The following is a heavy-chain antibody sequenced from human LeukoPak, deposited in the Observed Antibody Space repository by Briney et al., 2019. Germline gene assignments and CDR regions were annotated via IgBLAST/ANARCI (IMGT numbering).Heavy chain of an antibody. CDR1: GFTFSITY. CDR2: IYGGGDA. CDR3: ARDHSSASYTYYYYYMDV. Sequence: GESLRLSCTASGFTFSITYMAWVRQAPGKGLEWVSVIYGGGDAYYADSVKGRFTIARDNSKKTLSLQMNNLRVEDTAVYYCARDHSSASYTYYYYYMDVWGKGTTVTVSS. J-gene: IGHJ6*03. V-gene: IGHV3-66*01. D-gene: IGHD1-26*01.